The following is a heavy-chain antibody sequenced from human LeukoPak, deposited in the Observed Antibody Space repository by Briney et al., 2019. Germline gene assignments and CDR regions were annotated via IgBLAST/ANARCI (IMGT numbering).Heavy chain of an antibody. V-gene: IGHV3-30*02. CDR1: GFTFSSYG. D-gene: IGHD4-17*01. CDR2: IRYDGSNK. J-gene: IGHJ4*02. Sequence: GGSLRLSCAAYGFTFSSYGMHWVRQAPGKGLEWVAFIRYDGSNKYYADSVKGRFTISRDNSKNTLYLQMNSLRAEDTAVYYCAKESTHYGGGYFDYWGQGTLVTVSS. CDR3: AKESTHYGGGYFDY.